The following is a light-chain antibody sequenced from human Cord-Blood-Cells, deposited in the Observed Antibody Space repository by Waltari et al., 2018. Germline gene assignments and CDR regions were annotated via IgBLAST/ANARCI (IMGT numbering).Light chain of an antibody. V-gene: IGLV2-14*01. CDR2: DVS. CDR1: SSDAGGYNY. CDR3: SSYTSSSTVV. Sequence: QSALTQPASVSGSPGQSITISCTETSSDAGGYNYVSWYQQHPGKAPKLMIYDVSKRTSGVSNRFSGSKAGNTASLTIAGLQAEDEADYYCSSYTSSSTVVFGTGTKVTVL. J-gene: IGLJ1*01.